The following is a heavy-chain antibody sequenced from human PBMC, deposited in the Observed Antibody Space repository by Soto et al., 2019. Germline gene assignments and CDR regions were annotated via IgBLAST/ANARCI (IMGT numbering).Heavy chain of an antibody. Sequence: SETLSLTCTVSGGSITSNYWGWIRQPPGKGLEWIGYIYYSGITNYNPSLKGRVTISVDTSKNQFSLNLSSVTAEDTAVYYCASYASGSYIPFDPWGQGALVTVSS. D-gene: IGHD3-10*01. CDR1: GGSITSNY. CDR3: ASYASGSYIPFDP. J-gene: IGHJ5*02. V-gene: IGHV4-59*01. CDR2: IYYSGIT.